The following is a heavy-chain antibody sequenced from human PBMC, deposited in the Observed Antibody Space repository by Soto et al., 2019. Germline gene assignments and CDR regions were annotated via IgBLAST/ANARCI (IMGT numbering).Heavy chain of an antibody. CDR1: GGSISSGGYY. D-gene: IGHD3-22*01. CDR2: IYYSGST. CDR3: ARTSYDSSGTAADP. Sequence: QVQLQESGPGLVKPSQTLSLTCTVSGGSISSGGYYWSWIRQHPGKGLEWIGYIYYSGSTYYNPSLKSRVTISVDTSKNLFSLQLSSVTAADTAVYYCARTSYDSSGTAADPWGQGTLVTVSS. V-gene: IGHV4-31*03. J-gene: IGHJ5*02.